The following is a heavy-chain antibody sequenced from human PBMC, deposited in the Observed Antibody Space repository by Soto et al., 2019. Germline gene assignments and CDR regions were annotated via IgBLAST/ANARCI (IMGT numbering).Heavy chain of an antibody. V-gene: IGHV1-69*01. Sequence: QVQLVQSGAEVKKPGSSVKVSCKTSGVSFNNNGIGWVRQAPGHGLEWMGGVSPPFRTSNYARKFQGRISITADASTGTVNMEQSSLTSEDTAQYYCARVLYYGSGSYSPYGMDVWGQGTMVTVSS. J-gene: IGHJ6*02. CDR1: GVSFNNNG. CDR2: VSPPFRTS. D-gene: IGHD3-10*01. CDR3: ARVLYYGSGSYSPYGMDV.